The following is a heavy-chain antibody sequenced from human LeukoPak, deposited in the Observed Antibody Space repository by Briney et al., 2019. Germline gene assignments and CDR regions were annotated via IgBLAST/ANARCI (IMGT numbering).Heavy chain of an antibody. J-gene: IGHJ4*02. Sequence: ASVKVSCKASGYTFIDYFMHWLRQAPGQGPEWMGWINPYSGDTGFAQNFQGRLTMTRDTSISTVYMEMSRLRSDDTAVYYCARAVPSSTGSFKGDAFDVWGQGTQVTVSS. CDR3: ARAVPSSTGSFKGDAFDV. CDR2: INPYSGDT. CDR1: GYTFIDYF. D-gene: IGHD3-16*01. V-gene: IGHV1-2*02.